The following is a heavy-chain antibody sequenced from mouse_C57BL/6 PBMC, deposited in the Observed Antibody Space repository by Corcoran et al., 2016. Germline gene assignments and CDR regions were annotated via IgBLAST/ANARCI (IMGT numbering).Heavy chain of an antibody. Sequence: QIQLVQSGPELKKPGETVKISCKASGYTFTTYGMSWVKQAPGKGLKWIGWINTYSGGPTYADDFKGRFAFSLETSASTAYLKINNLKNEDTATYFCARRYSNYGDYAMDYWGQGTSVTVSS. CDR2: INTYSGGP. J-gene: IGHJ4*01. CDR1: GYTFTTYG. CDR3: ARRYSNYGDYAMDY. D-gene: IGHD2-5*01. V-gene: IGHV9-3*01.